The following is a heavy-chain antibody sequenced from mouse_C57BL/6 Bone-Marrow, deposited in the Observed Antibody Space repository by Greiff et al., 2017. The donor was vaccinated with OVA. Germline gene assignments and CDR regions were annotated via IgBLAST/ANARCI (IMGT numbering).Heavy chain of an antibody. D-gene: IGHD1-1*01. CDR2: INPSSGYT. Sequence: QVQLQQSGAELARPGASVKMSCKASGYTFTSYTMHWVKQRPGQGLEWLGYINPSSGYTKYNQQFKDKATLTADKSSSTAYMQLSSLTSEDSAVYYCARSHGSSYEAMDYWGQGTSVTVSS. CDR1: GYTFTSYT. V-gene: IGHV1-4*01. J-gene: IGHJ4*01. CDR3: ARSHGSSYEAMDY.